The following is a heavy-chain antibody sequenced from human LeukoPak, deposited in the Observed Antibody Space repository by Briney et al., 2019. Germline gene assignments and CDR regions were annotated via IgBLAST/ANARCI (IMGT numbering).Heavy chain of an antibody. CDR1: GGSFSGYY. J-gene: IGHJ4*02. V-gene: IGHV4-34*01. Sequence: SSETLSLTCAVYGGSFSGYYWSWIRQPPGKGLEWIGEINHSGSTNYNPSLKSRVTISVDTSKNQFSLRLSSVTAADTAVYYCARGDLVATIGVLGNYFDYWGQGTLVTVSS. CDR3: ARGDLVATIGVLGNYFDY. D-gene: IGHD5-12*01. CDR2: INHSGST.